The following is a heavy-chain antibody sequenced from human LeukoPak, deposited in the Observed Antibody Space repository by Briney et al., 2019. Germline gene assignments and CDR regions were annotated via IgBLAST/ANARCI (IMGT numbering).Heavy chain of an antibody. CDR1: GGSISSYY. Sequence: PSETLSLTCTVSGGSISSYYWSWIRQPPGKGLEWIGYIYYSGSTNYNPSLKSRVTISVDTSKNQFSLKLSSVTAADTAVYYCAREDCSSTSCYTKYAFDIWGQGTMVTVSS. J-gene: IGHJ3*02. CDR2: IYYSGST. D-gene: IGHD2-2*02. V-gene: IGHV4-59*01. CDR3: AREDCSSTSCYTKYAFDI.